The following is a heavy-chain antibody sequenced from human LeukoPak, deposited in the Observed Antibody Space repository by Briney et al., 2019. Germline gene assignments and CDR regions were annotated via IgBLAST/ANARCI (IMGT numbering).Heavy chain of an antibody. CDR2: ITASSSAT. J-gene: IGHJ1*01. Sequence: GGSLRLSCAASGFTFSNNGVSWVRQAPGKGLEWVSTITASSSATEYADSVKGRFTISRDNSKNTPFLQMNSLRAGDTAVYYCAKRWELGEYFHHWGQGARVTVSS. CDR3: AKRWELGEYFHH. D-gene: IGHD1-26*01. CDR1: GFTFSNNG. V-gene: IGHV3-23*01.